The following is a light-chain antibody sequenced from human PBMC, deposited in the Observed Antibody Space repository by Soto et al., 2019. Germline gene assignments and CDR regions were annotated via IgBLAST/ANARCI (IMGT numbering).Light chain of an antibody. J-gene: IGLJ1*01. V-gene: IGLV1-44*01. Sequence: QSALTQPPSASGTPGQRVTISCSGSSSNIGSNTVNWYQQLPGTAPKLLIYSNNQRPSGVPDRFSGSKSGTSASLAISGLQSEDEADYYCAAWDDSLNGPNYVFGTGTKVTVL. CDR2: SNN. CDR1: SSNIGSNT. CDR3: AAWDDSLNGPNYV.